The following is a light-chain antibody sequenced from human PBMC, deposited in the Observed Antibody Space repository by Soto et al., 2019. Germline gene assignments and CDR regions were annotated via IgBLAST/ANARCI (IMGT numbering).Light chain of an antibody. CDR2: EVT. CDR3: SSYAGNNKYV. Sequence: QSALIQPPSASGSPGQSVTISCTGTSSDIGAYNYVSWYQQYPDKAPKLVISEVTKRPSGVPDRFSGSKSGNTASLTVSGLQAEDEAEYFCSSYAGNNKYVFGPGTKVTVL. CDR1: SSDIGAYNY. V-gene: IGLV2-8*01. J-gene: IGLJ1*01.